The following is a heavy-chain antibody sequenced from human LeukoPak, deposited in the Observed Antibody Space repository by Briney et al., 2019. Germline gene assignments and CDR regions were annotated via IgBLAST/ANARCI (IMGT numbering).Heavy chain of an antibody. CDR1: GGTFSSYA. CDR2: IIPIFGTA. CDR3: ARDQGRDYYDSSGFLGDYYYYMDV. V-gene: IGHV1-69*06. D-gene: IGHD3-22*01. Sequence: SVKVSCKASGGTFSSYAISWVRQAPGQGLEWMGGIIPIFGTANYAQKFQGRVTITADKSTSTAYMELSSLRSEDTAVYYCARDQGRDYYDSSGFLGDYYYYMDVWGKGTTVTISS. J-gene: IGHJ6*03.